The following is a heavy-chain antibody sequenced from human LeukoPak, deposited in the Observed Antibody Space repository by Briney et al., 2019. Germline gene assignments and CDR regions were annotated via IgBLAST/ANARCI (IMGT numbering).Heavy chain of an antibody. CDR2: ISGSGGST. CDR1: GFTFSSYA. Sequence: GGSLRLSCAASGFTFSSYAMHWVRQAPGKGLEWVSAISGSGGSTYYADSVKGRFTISRDNSKNTLYLQMNSLRAEDRAVYYCAKRSPRDIVVVPAALGYGMDVWGQGTTVTVSS. V-gene: IGHV3-23*01. D-gene: IGHD2-2*01. J-gene: IGHJ6*02. CDR3: AKRSPRDIVVVPAALGYGMDV.